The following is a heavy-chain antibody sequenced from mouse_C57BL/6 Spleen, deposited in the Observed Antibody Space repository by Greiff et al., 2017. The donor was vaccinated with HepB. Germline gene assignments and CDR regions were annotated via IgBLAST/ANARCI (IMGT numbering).Heavy chain of an antibody. CDR3: ARRDYCDYGRLYFDV. V-gene: IGHV1-18*01. CDR1: GYTFTDYN. J-gene: IGHJ1*03. D-gene: IGHD2-4*01. CDR2: INPNNGGT. Sequence: VQLQQSGPELVKPGASVKIPCKASGYTFTDYNMDWVKQSHGKSLEWIGDINPNNGGTIYNQKFKGKATLTVDKSSSTAYMELLSLTSEDTAVYYGARRDYCDYGRLYFDVWGTGTTVTVSS.